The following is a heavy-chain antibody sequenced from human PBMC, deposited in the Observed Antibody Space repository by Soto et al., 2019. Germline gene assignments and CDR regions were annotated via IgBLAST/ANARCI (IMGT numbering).Heavy chain of an antibody. V-gene: IGHV4-34*01. CDR2: INHSGST. CDR3: ARVGYSRSWYRRGAFDI. CDR1: GGSFSGYY. J-gene: IGHJ3*02. D-gene: IGHD6-13*01. Sequence: QVQLQQWGAGLLKPSETLSLTCAVYGGSFSGYYWSWIRQPPRKGLEWIGEINHSGSTNYNPSLKSRVSISVDTSKNQFSLKLSSVTVADTAVYYCARVGYSRSWYRRGAFDIWGQGTMVTVSS.